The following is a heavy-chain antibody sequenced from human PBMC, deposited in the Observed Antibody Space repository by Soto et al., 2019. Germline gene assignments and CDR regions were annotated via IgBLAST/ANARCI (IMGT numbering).Heavy chain of an antibody. D-gene: IGHD2-21*02. Sequence: VQLVQSGAEVKKPGSSVKVSCKASGGTFSSYAISWVRQAPGQGLEWMGGIIPIFGTANYAQKFQGRVTITADESTSTAYMELSSLRSEDTAVYYCACQGLVTALALGGMDVWGQGTTVTVSS. V-gene: IGHV1-69*01. J-gene: IGHJ6*02. CDR3: ACQGLVTALALGGMDV. CDR2: IIPIFGTA. CDR1: GGTFSSYA.